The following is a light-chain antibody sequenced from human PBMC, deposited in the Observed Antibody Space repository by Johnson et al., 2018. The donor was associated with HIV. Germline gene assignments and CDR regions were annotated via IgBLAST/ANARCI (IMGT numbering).Light chain of an antibody. J-gene: IGLJ1*01. V-gene: IGLV1-51*01. CDR3: ETWDSSLSGF. CDR2: DNN. CDR1: SSDIVNNY. Sequence: QSVLTQPPSVSAAPGQKVTISCSGSSSDIVNNYVSWYQQLPGTAPKLLIYDNNKRPSGIPDRFSGSKSGTSATLAITGLQTGDEADYYCETWDSSLSGFFVTGTTVTVL.